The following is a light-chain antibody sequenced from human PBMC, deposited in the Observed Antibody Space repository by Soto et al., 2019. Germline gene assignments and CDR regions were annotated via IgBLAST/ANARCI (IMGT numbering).Light chain of an antibody. CDR3: QKYDSAPWT. J-gene: IGKJ1*01. Sequence: DIQMTQSPSSLSASVGDRVSITCRASQGISDYLAWYQQKPGKVPKLLIYGASTLQSGVPSRFSGSGSGTDFTLTISSLQPEDVATYYCQKYDSAPWTFGQGTKVEIK. CDR2: GAS. V-gene: IGKV1-27*01. CDR1: QGISDY.